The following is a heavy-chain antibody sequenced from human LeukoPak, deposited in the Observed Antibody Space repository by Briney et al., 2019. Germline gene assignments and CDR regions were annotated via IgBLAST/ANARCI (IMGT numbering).Heavy chain of an antibody. CDR3: ARGGSPFY. V-gene: IGHV3-74*01. CDR2: INGDGIAI. Sequence: EESLRLSCAGSGFSFSSHWLHWVRQVPGKGLEWVARINGDGIAINYADSVKGRFTISRDNAKNTVYLQMNSLRVEDTAVFYCARGGSPFYWGRGTPVTVSS. D-gene: IGHD3-10*01. J-gene: IGHJ4*02. CDR1: GFSFSSHW.